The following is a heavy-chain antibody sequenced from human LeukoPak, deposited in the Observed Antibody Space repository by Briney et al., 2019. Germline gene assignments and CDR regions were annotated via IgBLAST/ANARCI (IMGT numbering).Heavy chain of an antibody. D-gene: IGHD2/OR15-2a*01. CDR3: ARGFLSDAFDI. J-gene: IGHJ3*02. CDR2: MNPNSGNT. Sequence: ASVKVSCRASGYTFTSYDIDWVRQATGQGLEWMGWMNPNSGNTGYAQKFQGRVTMTRNTSISTAYMELSSLRSEDTAVYYCARGFLSDAFDIWGQGTMVTVSS. CDR1: GYTFTSYD. V-gene: IGHV1-8*01.